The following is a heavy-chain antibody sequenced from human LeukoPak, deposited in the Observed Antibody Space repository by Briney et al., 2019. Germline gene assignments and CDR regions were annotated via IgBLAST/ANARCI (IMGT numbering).Heavy chain of an antibody. Sequence: SETLSLTCTVSGGSISGYYWSWFRQPPGKGLEWIGYIYYSGNTNYNPSLKSRVTVSPDTSKNQFSLKLSSVTAADTAVYYCARGDYGGKNDWGQGTLVTVSS. D-gene: IGHD4-23*01. J-gene: IGHJ4*02. CDR1: GGSISGYY. CDR3: ARGDYGGKND. V-gene: IGHV4-59*12. CDR2: IYYSGNT.